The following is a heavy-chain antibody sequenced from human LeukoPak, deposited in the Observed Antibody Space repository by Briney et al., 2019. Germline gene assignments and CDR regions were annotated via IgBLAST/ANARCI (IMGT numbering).Heavy chain of an antibody. CDR2: ISYDGSNK. D-gene: IGHD3-22*01. CDR1: GFTFSSYA. Sequence: PGGSLRLSCAASGFTFSSYAMHLVRQAPGKGLEWVAVISYDGSNKYYADSVKGRFTISRDNSKNTLYLQMNSLRAEDTAVYYCASIPTYYYDSSGYPSFDYWGQGTLVTVSS. CDR3: ASIPTYYYDSSGYPSFDY. V-gene: IGHV3-30-3*01. J-gene: IGHJ4*02.